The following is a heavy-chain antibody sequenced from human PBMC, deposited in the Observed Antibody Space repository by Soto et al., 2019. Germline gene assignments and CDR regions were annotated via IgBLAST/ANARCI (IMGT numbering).Heavy chain of an antibody. Sequence: EVQLVESGGGLVKPGGSLRLSCAASGFTFSSYSMNWVRQAPGKGLEWASSITSSSNYIYYADSVKGRFTISRDNAKNSLYLQMNSLRAEDTAVYYCARDSGGYCSSTSCYTFDYWGQGTLVTVSS. CDR2: ITSSSNYI. J-gene: IGHJ4*02. CDR3: ARDSGGYCSSTSCYTFDY. D-gene: IGHD2-2*02. CDR1: GFTFSSYS. V-gene: IGHV3-21*01.